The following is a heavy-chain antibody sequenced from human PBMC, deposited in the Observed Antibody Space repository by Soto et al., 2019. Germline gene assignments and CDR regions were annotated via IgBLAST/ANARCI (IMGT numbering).Heavy chain of an antibody. Sequence: QVQLVQSGAEVKKPGASVKVSCKASGYTFTSYGISWVRQAPGQGLEWMGWISAYNGNTNYAQKRRGRVTMTPNTSRSTAYMGRRGRRSDDTAVYYWGGGGVTNEGGAFDIWGQGTMVTVSS. CDR2: ISAYNGNT. V-gene: IGHV1-18*04. CDR3: GGGGVTNEGGAFDI. J-gene: IGHJ3*02. D-gene: IGHD2-21*02. CDR1: GYTFTSYG.